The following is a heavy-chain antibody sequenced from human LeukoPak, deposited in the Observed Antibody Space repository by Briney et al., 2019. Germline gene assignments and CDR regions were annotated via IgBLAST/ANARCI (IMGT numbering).Heavy chain of an antibody. V-gene: IGHV3-30*02. J-gene: IGHJ5*02. CDR3: AKDPLGKGSGWYVGWFDP. CDR2: IRYDGSNK. D-gene: IGHD6-19*01. Sequence: PGGSLRLSCAASGFTFSSYGMHWVSQAPGKGLEWVAFIRYDGSNKYYADSVKGRFTISRDNSKNTLYLQMNSLRAEDTAVYYCAKDPLGKGSGWYVGWFDPWGQGTLVTVSS. CDR1: GFTFSSYG.